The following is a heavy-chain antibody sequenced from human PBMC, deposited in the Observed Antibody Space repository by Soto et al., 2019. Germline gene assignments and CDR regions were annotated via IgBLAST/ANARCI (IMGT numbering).Heavy chain of an antibody. CDR3: AKTSGWPYYFDF. CDR1: GFTFSSYA. Sequence: PGGSLRLSCAASGFTFSSYAVSWVRQAPGKGLECVSSISGSGGSTYYADSVKGRFTISRDNSKNTLFLQMNSLRAEDTAVYYCAKTSGWPYYFDFWGQGTLVTVSS. J-gene: IGHJ4*02. D-gene: IGHD6-19*01. V-gene: IGHV3-23*01. CDR2: ISGSGGST.